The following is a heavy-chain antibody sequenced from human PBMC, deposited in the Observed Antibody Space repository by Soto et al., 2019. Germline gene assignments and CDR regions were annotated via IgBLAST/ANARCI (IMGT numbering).Heavy chain of an antibody. CDR2: INTYNGNR. CDR1: GYSFSSYG. CDR3: ARDDSGYSGSHYIDYFNF. D-gene: IGHD1-26*01. Sequence: GASVKVSCKASGYSFSSYGIHWVRQAPGQGLEWMGWINTYNGNRNFAQRFQGRLTFTRDTSPGTTYMELSSLTSEDTAIYYCARDDSGYSGSHYIDYFNFWGQGTLVTVSS. J-gene: IGHJ4*02. V-gene: IGHV1-18*01.